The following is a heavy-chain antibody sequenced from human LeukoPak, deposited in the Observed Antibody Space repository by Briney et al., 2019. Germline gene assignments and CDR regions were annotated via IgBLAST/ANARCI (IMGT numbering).Heavy chain of an antibody. CDR2: ISDYNGNT. CDR1: GYTFTSYY. Sequence: ASVKVSCKASGYTFTSYYMHWVRQAPGQGLEWMGWISDYNGNTNYAQKFQGRVTMTTDTSTSTAYMELRSLRSDDTAVYYCARGGLPIVWYYFDFWGQGTLVTVSS. CDR3: ARGGLPIVWYYFDF. V-gene: IGHV1-18*04. J-gene: IGHJ4*02. D-gene: IGHD5/OR15-5a*01.